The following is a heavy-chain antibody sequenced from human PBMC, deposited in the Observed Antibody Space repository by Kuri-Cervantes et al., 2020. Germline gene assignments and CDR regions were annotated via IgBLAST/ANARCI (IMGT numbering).Heavy chain of an antibody. V-gene: IGHV3-74*03. Sequence: GESLKISCAASGFTVSTYWMHWVRQAPGKGLVWVSRISGDGRSTAYADSVKGRFTVSRDNAKNSLYLQMNSLRAEDTAVYYCARGGYCSSTSCYGFDYWGQGTLVTVSS. CDR3: ARGGYCSSTSCYGFDY. D-gene: IGHD2-2*01. J-gene: IGHJ4*02. CDR2: ISGDGRST. CDR1: GFTVSTYW.